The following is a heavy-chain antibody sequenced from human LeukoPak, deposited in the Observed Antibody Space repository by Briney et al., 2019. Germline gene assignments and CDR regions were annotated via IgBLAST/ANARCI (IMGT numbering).Heavy chain of an antibody. V-gene: IGHV1-24*01. J-gene: IGHJ4*02. D-gene: IGHD3-10*01. CDR3: SSGNCGGGINY. CDR1: GYTLIESS. Sequence: GASVKVSCKVSGYTLIESSMHWVRQAPGKGLEWMGGFDPENGETVYSQKFQGRVTMTEDTSTDTAYMELSSLRSEDTAIYYCSSGNCGGGINYWGQGTLVIVSS. CDR2: FDPENGET.